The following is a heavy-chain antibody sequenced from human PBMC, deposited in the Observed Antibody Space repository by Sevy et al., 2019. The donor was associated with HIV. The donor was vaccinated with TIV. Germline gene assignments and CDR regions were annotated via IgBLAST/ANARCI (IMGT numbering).Heavy chain of an antibody. CDR1: GFIFSDRY. J-gene: IGHJ6*02. CDR2: ITSNGNTI. D-gene: IGHD3-16*01. V-gene: IGHV3-11*01. Sequence: GGSLRLSCAASGFIFSDRYMNWIRQAPGKGLEWIAYITSNGNTIYYADSVKGRCTISRDNAKNSLFLQMNSLRAEDTAVYYCASSLLVDGRWGPPYGMDVWGQGTTVTVSS. CDR3: ASSLLVDGRWGPPYGMDV.